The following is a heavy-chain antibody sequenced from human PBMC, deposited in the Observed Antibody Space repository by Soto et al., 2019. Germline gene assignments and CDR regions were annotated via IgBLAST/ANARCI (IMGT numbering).Heavy chain of an antibody. J-gene: IGHJ3*02. V-gene: IGHV5-51*01. CDR2: IYPGNSNT. Sequence: ESLKISCQTSGFSFTSHWIGWVRQMPGKGLEWMGIIYPGNSNTMYSPSFQGQVTISADTALSTTYLQWDTLKPSDTAIYFCASDSHCDGGNCPMGGFDMWGQGTMVTVSS. D-gene: IGHD2-15*01. CDR1: GFSFTSHW. CDR3: ASDSHCDGGNCPMGGFDM.